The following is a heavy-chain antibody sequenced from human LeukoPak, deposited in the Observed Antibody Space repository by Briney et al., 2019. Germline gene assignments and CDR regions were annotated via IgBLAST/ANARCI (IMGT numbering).Heavy chain of an antibody. CDR1: GYTFTNYV. CDR3: ARDPAPDYFDY. V-gene: IGHV1-3*01. Sequence: ASVKVSCKASGYTFTNYVMHWVRQAPGQRLEWMGWINAGNGNTKYSQKFQGRVTYTRDTSASTAHMELSSLRSEDTAVYYCARDPAPDYFDYWGQGTLVTVSS. CDR2: INAGNGNT. J-gene: IGHJ4*02.